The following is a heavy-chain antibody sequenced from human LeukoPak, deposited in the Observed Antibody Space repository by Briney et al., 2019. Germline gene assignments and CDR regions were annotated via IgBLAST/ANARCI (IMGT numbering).Heavy chain of an antibody. CDR2: IYSTGDT. Sequence: PSETLSLTCTVSSGSIRRYLWAWIRQPAGKTLEWIGRIYSTGDTDYNTSLKSRVTMSIDTSKNQFSLNLRSVTTADTAFYYCARNGYTKSWTHLDYWGQGILVSVSS. V-gene: IGHV4-4*07. J-gene: IGHJ4*02. CDR1: SGSIRRYL. D-gene: IGHD3/OR15-3a*01. CDR3: ARNGYTKSWTHLDY.